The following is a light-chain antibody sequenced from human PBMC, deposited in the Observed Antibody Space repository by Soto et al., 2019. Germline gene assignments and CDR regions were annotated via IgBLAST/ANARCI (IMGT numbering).Light chain of an antibody. CDR2: GAS. V-gene: IGKV3-20*01. J-gene: IGKJ1*01. CDR3: QQYGSSGT. Sequence: EIVLTQSPGTLSLSPGEEATLSCRASQSVDSNYLAWYQQKPGQTPRLIIYGASGRADGIPHRFSGSGFGTDFTLTISRLEPEDFAVYYCQQYGSSGTFGQGTKVDIK. CDR1: QSVDSNY.